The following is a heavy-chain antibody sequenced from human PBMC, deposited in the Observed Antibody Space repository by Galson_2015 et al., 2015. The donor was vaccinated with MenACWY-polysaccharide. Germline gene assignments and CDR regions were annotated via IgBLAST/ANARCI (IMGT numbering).Heavy chain of an antibody. Sequence: SVKVSCKASGYTFPGYYIHWVRQAPGQGLEWMGRINPNSGGTNYVQKFQGRITMTRDTSISTAYMELSRLRSDDTAVYHCARGGYPNYFDYWGQGTLVTVSS. V-gene: IGHV1-2*06. CDR2: INPNSGGT. CDR3: ARGGYPNYFDY. J-gene: IGHJ4*02. CDR1: GYTFPGYY. D-gene: IGHD1-26*01.